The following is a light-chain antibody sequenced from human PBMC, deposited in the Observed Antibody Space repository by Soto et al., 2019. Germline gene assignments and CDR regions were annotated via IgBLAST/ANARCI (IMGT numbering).Light chain of an antibody. Sequence: EIVSTQSPATLSVSPGERATLSCRASQSVSSNLAWYQQKPGQAPRLLIYGASTRATGIPARFSGSGSGTEFTLTISSLPSEDFAVYYCQPYNNWTPYTFGQGTKVDI. CDR3: QPYNNWTPYT. J-gene: IGKJ2*01. V-gene: IGKV3-15*01. CDR1: QSVSSN. CDR2: GAS.